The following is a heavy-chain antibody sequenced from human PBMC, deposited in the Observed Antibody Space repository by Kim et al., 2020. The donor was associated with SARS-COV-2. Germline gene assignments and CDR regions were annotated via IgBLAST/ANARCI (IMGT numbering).Heavy chain of an antibody. V-gene: IGHV1-69*13. Sequence: SVKVSCKASGGTFSSYAISWVRQAPGQGLEWMGGIIPIFGTANYAQKFQGRVTITADESTSTAYMELSSLRSEDTAVYYCARAVGDRSGYYARVYGPYYYYGMDVWGQGTTVTVSS. CDR1: GGTFSSYA. J-gene: IGHJ6*02. CDR2: IIPIFGTA. D-gene: IGHD3-22*01. CDR3: ARAVGDRSGYYARVYGPYYYYGMDV.